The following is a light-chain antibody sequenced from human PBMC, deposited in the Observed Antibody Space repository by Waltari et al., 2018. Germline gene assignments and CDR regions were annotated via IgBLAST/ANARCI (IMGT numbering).Light chain of an antibody. CDR1: SPNTGAGND. CDR3: QSFDNSLSVPYV. Sequence: QSVLTQPPSVSGAPGQRVTIPCTGSSPNTGAGNDVHWYQQLPGSAPNLLISANTNRPAGVPDRFSGSKSGTSASLAITGLQAEDEGDYYCQSFDNSLSVPYVFGTGTKVTVL. V-gene: IGLV1-40*01. CDR2: ANT. J-gene: IGLJ1*01.